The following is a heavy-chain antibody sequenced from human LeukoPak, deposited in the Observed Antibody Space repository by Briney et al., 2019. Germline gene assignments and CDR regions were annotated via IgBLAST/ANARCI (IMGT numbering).Heavy chain of an antibody. CDR2: IYYSGST. V-gene: IGHV4-39*01. J-gene: IGHJ5*02. CDR3: ARQTGFLEWLLGRINWFDP. D-gene: IGHD3-3*01. CDR1: GGSISSSGYY. Sequence: SSETLSLTCTVSGGSISSSGYYWGWIRQPPGKGLEWIGSIYYSGSTYYNPSLKSRVTISVDTSKNQFSLKLSSVTAADTAVYYCARQTGFLEWLLGRINWFDPWGQGTLVTVSS.